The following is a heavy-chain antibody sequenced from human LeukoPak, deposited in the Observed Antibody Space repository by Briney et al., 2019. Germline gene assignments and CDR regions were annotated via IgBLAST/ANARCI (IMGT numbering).Heavy chain of an antibody. D-gene: IGHD4-4*01. V-gene: IGHV4-34*01. Sequence: SETLSLTCSVYGESFRDYWWSWIRQPPGKGLEWIGQIHHSGDTASSPSLKSRVTISMDTSSNQFSLQLASLTAADMAVYYCARGRSNYRRWGQGTLVTVSS. CDR2: IHHSGDT. J-gene: IGHJ4*02. CDR3: ARGRSNYRR. CDR1: GESFRDYW.